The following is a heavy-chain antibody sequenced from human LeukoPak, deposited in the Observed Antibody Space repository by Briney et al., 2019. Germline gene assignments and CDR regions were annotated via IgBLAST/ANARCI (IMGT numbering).Heavy chain of an antibody. J-gene: IGHJ4*02. CDR1: GYPFDNFG. V-gene: IGHV1-18*01. Sequence: ASVKVSCKASGYPFDNFGLTWVRQAPGQGLEWMGWISAYNGNTHYAQKFRGRLPMTTDTSTTTAYLELRSLKSDDTAVYYCARDRLGGDLTGESLYWGQGTLVTVSS. CDR3: ARDRLGGDLTGESLY. D-gene: IGHD4-17*01. CDR2: ISAYNGNT.